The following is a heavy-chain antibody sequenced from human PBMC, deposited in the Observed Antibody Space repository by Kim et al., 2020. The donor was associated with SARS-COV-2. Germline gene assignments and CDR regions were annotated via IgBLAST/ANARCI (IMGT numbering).Heavy chain of an antibody. Sequence: NYNPSLKSRVTISVDTSKNQFSLKLSSVTAADTAVYYCASPNMVRGPYGVWGQGTTVTVSS. J-gene: IGHJ6*02. CDR3: ASPNMVRGPYGV. D-gene: IGHD3-10*01. V-gene: IGHV4-34*01.